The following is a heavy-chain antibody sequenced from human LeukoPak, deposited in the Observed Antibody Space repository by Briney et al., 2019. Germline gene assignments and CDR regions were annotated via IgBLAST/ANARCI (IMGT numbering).Heavy chain of an antibody. CDR2: IIPIFGTA. J-gene: IGHJ5*02. Sequence: GASVKVSCKASGGTFSSYAISWVRQAPGQGLEWMGGIIPIFGTANYAQKFQGRVTITADESTSTAYMELSSLRSDDTAVYYCARGIAVAPNWFDPWGQGTLVTVSS. CDR1: GGTFSSYA. D-gene: IGHD6-19*01. V-gene: IGHV1-69*13. CDR3: ARGIAVAPNWFDP.